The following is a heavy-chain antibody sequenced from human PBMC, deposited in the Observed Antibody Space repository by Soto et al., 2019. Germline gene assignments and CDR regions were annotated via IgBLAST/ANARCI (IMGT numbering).Heavy chain of an antibody. D-gene: IGHD3-22*01. V-gene: IGHV1-2*04. CDR1: GYTFTGYY. CDR3: ARDSGAEYDSSGSIGY. CDR2: INPNSGGT. Sequence: GASVKVSCKASGYTFTGYYMHWVRQAPGQGLEWMGWINPNSGGTNYAQKFQGWVTMTRDTSISTAYMELSRLRSDDTAVYYCARDSGAEYDSSGSIGYWGQGTLVTVSS. J-gene: IGHJ4*02.